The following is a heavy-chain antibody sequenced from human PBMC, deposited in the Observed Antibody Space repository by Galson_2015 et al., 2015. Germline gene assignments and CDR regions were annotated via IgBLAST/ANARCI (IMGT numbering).Heavy chain of an antibody. D-gene: IGHD2-2*01. CDR1: GFTFSSYA. CDR3: ARAISRVVVLPAGDMDV. J-gene: IGHJ6*03. CDR2: ISYDGNNK. Sequence: SLRLSCAASGFTFSSYAMHWVRQAPGKGLEWVAVISYDGNNKYFADSVKGRFTISRDNSKNILYLQMNGLRAEDTAVYYCARAISRVVVLPAGDMDVWGKGTTVTVSS. V-gene: IGHV3-30*01.